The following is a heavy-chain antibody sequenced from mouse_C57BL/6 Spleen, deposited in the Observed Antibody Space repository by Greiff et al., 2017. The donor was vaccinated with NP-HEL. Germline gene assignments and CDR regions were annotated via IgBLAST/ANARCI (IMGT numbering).Heavy chain of an antibody. CDR3: ARLHEGYFDY. CDR2: IYPGSGNT. CDR1: GYTFTDYY. Sequence: VQLQQSGAELVRPGASVKLSCKASGYTFTDYYINWVKQRPGQGLEWIARIYPGSGNTYYNEKFKGKATLTAEKSSSTAYMQLSSLTSEDSAVYFCARLHEGYFDYWGQGTTLTVSS. J-gene: IGHJ2*01. V-gene: IGHV1-76*01.